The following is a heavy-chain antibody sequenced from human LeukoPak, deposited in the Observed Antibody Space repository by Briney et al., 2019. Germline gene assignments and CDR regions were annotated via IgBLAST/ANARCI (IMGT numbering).Heavy chain of an antibody. CDR2: ISSSSDTI. D-gene: IGHD2-2*01. Sequence: GGSLRLSCAASGFTFSSYSMNWVRQAPGKGLEWVSYISSSSDTIYYADSVKGRFTISRDNSKNTLYLQMNSLRAEDTAVYYCAKDLGRMNIVVVPAAGDYWGQGTLVTVSS. CDR1: GFTFSSYS. CDR3: AKDLGRMNIVVVPAAGDY. V-gene: IGHV3-48*01. J-gene: IGHJ4*02.